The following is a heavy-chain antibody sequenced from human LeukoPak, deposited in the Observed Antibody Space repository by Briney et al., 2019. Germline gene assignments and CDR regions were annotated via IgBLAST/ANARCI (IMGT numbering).Heavy chain of an antibody. J-gene: IGHJ4*02. Sequence: PGGSLRLSCAASGLTFSNYGMHWVRQAPGKGLEWVAFTRYDGSNKYYADSVKGRFTISRDNSKNPLYLQMNSLRAEDTAVYYFAKDPLIHLWLGRIFDYWGQGTLVTVSS. V-gene: IGHV3-30*02. CDR1: GLTFSNYG. CDR3: AKDPLIHLWLGRIFDY. D-gene: IGHD5-18*01. CDR2: TRYDGSNK.